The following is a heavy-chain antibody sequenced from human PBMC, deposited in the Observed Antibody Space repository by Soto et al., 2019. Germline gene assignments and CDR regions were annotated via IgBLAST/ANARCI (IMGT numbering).Heavy chain of an antibody. V-gene: IGHV1-8*01. CDR1: GYTFTSYD. CDR3: ARNQGTVSRRLEWLWQPSYYYYMDV. CDR2: MNPNSGNT. D-gene: IGHD3-3*01. Sequence: ASVKVSCKASGYTFTSYDINWVRQATGQGLEWMGWMNPNSGNTGYAQKFQGRVTMTRNTSISTAYMELSSLRSEDTAVYYCARNQGTVSRRLEWLWQPSYYYYMDVSGNGTTVTVSS. J-gene: IGHJ6*03.